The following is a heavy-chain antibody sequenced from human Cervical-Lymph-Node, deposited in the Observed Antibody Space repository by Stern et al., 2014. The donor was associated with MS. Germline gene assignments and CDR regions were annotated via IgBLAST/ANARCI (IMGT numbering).Heavy chain of an antibody. J-gene: IGHJ6*02. CDR3: AKDLGGSYYHYYYGMDV. D-gene: IGHD1-26*01. CDR1: GFTFSSYG. Sequence: VQLLESGGGVVQPGRSLRLSCAASGFTFSSYGMHWVRQAPGKGLEWVAVISYDGSNQYYADSVKCRFTISRDNSKNTLYLQMNSLRAEDTAVYYCAKDLGGSYYHYYYGMDVWGQGTTVTVSS. CDR2: ISYDGSNQ. V-gene: IGHV3-30*18.